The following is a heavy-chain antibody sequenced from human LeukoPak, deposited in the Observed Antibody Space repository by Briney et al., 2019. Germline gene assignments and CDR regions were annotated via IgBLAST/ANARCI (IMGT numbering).Heavy chain of an antibody. CDR2: IIPIFGTA. J-gene: IGHJ3*02. Sequence: SVTVSCTASGGTFSSYAISWVRQAPGQGLEWMGGIIPIFGTANYAQKFQGRVTITADESTSTAYMELSSLRSEDTAVYYCASAVPLAYCGGDCYRHAFDIWGQGTMVTVSS. D-gene: IGHD2-21*02. CDR3: ASAVPLAYCGGDCYRHAFDI. CDR1: GGTFSSYA. V-gene: IGHV1-69*01.